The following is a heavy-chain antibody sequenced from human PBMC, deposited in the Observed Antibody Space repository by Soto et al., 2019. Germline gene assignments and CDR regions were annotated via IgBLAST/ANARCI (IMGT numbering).Heavy chain of an antibody. V-gene: IGHV3-23*01. CDR2: ISGSGGST. CDR1: GLSFSSYA. Sequence: PGGPLGLSFAASGLSFSSYAITWVRQAPGKGLEWVSAISGSGGSTYYADSVKGRFTISRDNSKNTLYLQMNSLRAEDTAVYYCAKRPSQQLVPHYYYGMDVWGQGT. CDR3: AKRPSQQLVPHYYYGMDV. J-gene: IGHJ6*02. D-gene: IGHD6-13*01.